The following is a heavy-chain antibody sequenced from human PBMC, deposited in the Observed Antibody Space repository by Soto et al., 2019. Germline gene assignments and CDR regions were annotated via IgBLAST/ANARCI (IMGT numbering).Heavy chain of an antibody. CDR1: GFTFSNAW. D-gene: IGHD1-1*01. CDR2: IKSKTDGGTT. CDR3: TTDLSTTGTQPYYYYGMDV. Sequence: EVQLVESGGGLVKPGGSLRLSCAASGFTFSNAWMSWVRQAPGKGLEWVGRIKSKTDGGTTDYAAPVKGRFTISRDDSKNTVYLQMNSLKTEDTAVYYCTTDLSTTGTQPYYYYGMDVWGQGTTVTVSS. V-gene: IGHV3-15*01. J-gene: IGHJ6*02.